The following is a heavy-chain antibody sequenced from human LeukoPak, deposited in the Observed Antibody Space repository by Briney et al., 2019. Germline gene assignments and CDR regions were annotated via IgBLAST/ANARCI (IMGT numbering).Heavy chain of an antibody. D-gene: IGHD6-19*01. Sequence: SGPTLVEPTQTLTLTCTFSGFSLKTSGVGAGWIRQPPGKALEWLALIYWDDARLYRPSLMNRLTITKDTAKNQVVLTMTNVDPMDTGTYYCAHRQSTAVAGRFDPWGQGTLVTVTS. J-gene: IGHJ5*02. CDR3: AHRQSTAVAGRFDP. CDR2: IYWDDAR. CDR1: GFSLKTSGVG. V-gene: IGHV2-5*02.